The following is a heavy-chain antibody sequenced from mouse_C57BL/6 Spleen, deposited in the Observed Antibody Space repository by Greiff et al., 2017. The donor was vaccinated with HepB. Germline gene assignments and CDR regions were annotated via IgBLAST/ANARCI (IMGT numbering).Heavy chain of an antibody. CDR2: INPSNGGT. Sequence: VQLQQSGTELVKPGASVKLSCKASGYTFTSYWMHWVKQRPGQGLEWIGNINPSNGGTNDNEKFKSKATLTVDKSSSTAYMQLSSRTSEDSAVYYYARGNEKYGSVWFAYWGQGTLVTVSA. D-gene: IGHD2-2*01. CDR1: GYTFTSYW. J-gene: IGHJ3*01. CDR3: ARGNEKYGSVWFAY. V-gene: IGHV1-53*01.